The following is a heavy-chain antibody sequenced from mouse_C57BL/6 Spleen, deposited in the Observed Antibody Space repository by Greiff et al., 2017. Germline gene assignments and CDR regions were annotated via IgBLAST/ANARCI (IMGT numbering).Heavy chain of an antibody. D-gene: IGHD3-2*02. Sequence: VQLQQSGPELVKPGASVKISCKASGYAFSSSWMNWVKQRPGKGLEWIGRIYPGDGDTNYNGQFKGKATLTADKSSRAAYMQLSSLSSEDSAVYFCARSCSSDAMDYWGQGTSVTVS. V-gene: IGHV1-82*01. CDR1: GYAFSSSW. CDR2: IYPGDGDT. J-gene: IGHJ4*01. CDR3: ARSCSSDAMDY.